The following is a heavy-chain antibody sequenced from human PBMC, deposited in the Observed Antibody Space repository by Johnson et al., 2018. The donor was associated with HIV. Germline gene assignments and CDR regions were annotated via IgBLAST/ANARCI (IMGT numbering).Heavy chain of an antibody. CDR1: GFTFSSYG. Sequence: VQLVESGGGVVRPGGSLRLSCAASGFTFSSYGMHWVRQAPGKGLEWVSYISSSGSTIYYADSVKGRFTISRDNAKNTLYLQMNSLRAEDTAVYYCASIKLDDDDRCANDAFDIWGQGTMVTVSS. CDR2: ISSSGSTI. CDR3: ASIKLDDDDRCANDAFDI. D-gene: IGHD3-22*01. J-gene: IGHJ3*02. V-gene: IGHV3-48*04.